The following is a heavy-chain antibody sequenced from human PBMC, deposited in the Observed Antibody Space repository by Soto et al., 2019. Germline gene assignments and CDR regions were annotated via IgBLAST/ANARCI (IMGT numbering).Heavy chain of an antibody. CDR1: GGSISSYY. CDR3: AREIVSGYCSSTSCYASNAFDI. Sequence: SETLSLTCTVSGGSISSYYWSWIRQPPGKGLEWIGYIYYSGSTNYNPSLKSRVTISVDTSKNQFSLKLSSVTAADTAVYYCAREIVSGYCSSTSCYASNAFDIWGQGPMVTVSS. CDR2: IYYSGST. J-gene: IGHJ3*02. D-gene: IGHD2-2*01. V-gene: IGHV4-59*01.